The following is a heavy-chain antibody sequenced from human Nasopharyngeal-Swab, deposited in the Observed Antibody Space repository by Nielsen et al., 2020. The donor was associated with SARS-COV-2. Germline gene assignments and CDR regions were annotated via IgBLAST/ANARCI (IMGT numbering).Heavy chain of an antibody. V-gene: IGHV3-53*01. J-gene: IGHJ3*01. CDR2: VYSGGST. Sequence: ETLSLTCAASGFTVSSNYMSWVRQAPGMGLEWVSVVYSGGSTFYADSVKGRFTISRDNSKNTLYLQMNNLRPEDTAMYYCASPVFGVVSDAFDLWGQGTMVTVSS. D-gene: IGHD3-3*01. CDR1: GFTVSSNY. CDR3: ASPVFGVVSDAFDL.